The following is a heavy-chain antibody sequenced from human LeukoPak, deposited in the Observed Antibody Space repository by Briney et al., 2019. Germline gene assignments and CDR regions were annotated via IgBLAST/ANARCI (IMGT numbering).Heavy chain of an antibody. CDR2: INPNSGGT. Sequence: ASVKVSCKASGYTFTGYYMHWVRQAPGQGLEWMGWINPNSGGTNYAQKFQGRVTMTRDTSISTAYMELSRLRSDDTAVYYCARQPTVTTEIDYWGQGTLVTVSS. CDR1: GYTFTGYY. D-gene: IGHD4-17*01. V-gene: IGHV1-2*02. J-gene: IGHJ4*02. CDR3: ARQPTVTTEIDY.